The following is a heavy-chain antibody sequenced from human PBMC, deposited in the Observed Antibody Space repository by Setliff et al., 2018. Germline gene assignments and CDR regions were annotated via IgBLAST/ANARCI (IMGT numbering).Heavy chain of an antibody. J-gene: IGHJ4*02. CDR2: VFYNGAA. CDR1: GDSISDAS. Sequence: SETLSLTCTVSGDSISDASIMAWIRQPPGKGLEFIGYVFYNGAAKYDPSLKSRVTMSVDTSKTQFSLKLNSMTTADTAVYFCARGGTYRYFDYWGQGALVTVSS. V-gene: IGHV4-59*01. CDR3: ARGGTYRYFDY.